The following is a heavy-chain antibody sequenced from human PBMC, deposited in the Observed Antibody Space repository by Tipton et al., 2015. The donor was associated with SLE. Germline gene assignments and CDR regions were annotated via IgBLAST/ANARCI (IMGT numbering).Heavy chain of an antibody. Sequence: GLVKPSETLSLTCAVYGGSFSGYYWSWIRQPPGKGLEWIGEINHSGSTNYNPSLKSRVTISVDTSKNQFSLKLSSVTAADTAVYYCARENRIAVAGYYYMDVWGKGTTVTVSS. CDR1: GGSFSGYY. CDR2: INHSGST. V-gene: IGHV4-34*01. D-gene: IGHD6-19*01. CDR3: ARENRIAVAGYYYMDV. J-gene: IGHJ6*03.